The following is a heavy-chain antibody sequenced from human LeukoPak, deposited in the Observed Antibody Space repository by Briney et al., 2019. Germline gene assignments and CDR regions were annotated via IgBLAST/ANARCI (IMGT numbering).Heavy chain of an antibody. Sequence: SVKVSCKPSGYTFNRYEINWVRQATGPGLEGMGWMNADSGNTGYAQKFHGRVTMTRNNSISPAYIVLSTLIPEDRALYHCVTDAHGSGSPDDDYYYYYMDVCGKRNTVTISS. CDR3: VTDAHGSGSPDDDYYYYYMDV. CDR1: GYTFNRYE. V-gene: IGHV1-8*01. D-gene: IGHD3-10*01. J-gene: IGHJ6*03. CDR2: MNADSGNT.